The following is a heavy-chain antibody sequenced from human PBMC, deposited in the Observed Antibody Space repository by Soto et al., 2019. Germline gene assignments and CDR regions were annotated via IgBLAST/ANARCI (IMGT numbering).Heavy chain of an antibody. V-gene: IGHV4-61*08. J-gene: IGHJ5*01. CDR3: SMVSLGVRSWYAGSSWFAS. CDR2: IYHTGTT. CDR1: GDSVDNGDFY. Sequence: SETLSLTCTVSGDSVDNGDFYWSWIRQPPGKGLEWIGYIYHTGTTKYNPSLKSRATISLDMSRNQFSLKLTSVTAADTAVYYCSMVSLGVRSWYAGSSWFASWGQGARVTVSS. D-gene: IGHD6-13*01.